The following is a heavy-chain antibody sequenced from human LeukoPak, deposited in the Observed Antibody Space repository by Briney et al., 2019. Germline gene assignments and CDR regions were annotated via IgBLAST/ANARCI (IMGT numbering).Heavy chain of an antibody. D-gene: IGHD3-3*01. CDR1: GYTFTGYY. CDR2: INPNSGGT. CDR3: ARDGSYYDFWSGYENWFDP. V-gene: IGHV1-2*02. Sequence: AASVRVSCKASGYTFTGYYMHWVRQAPGQGLEWMGWINPNSGGTNYAQKFQGRVTMTRDTSISTAYMELSRLRSDDTAVYYCARDGSYYDFWSGYENWFDPWAREPWSPSPQ. J-gene: IGHJ5*02.